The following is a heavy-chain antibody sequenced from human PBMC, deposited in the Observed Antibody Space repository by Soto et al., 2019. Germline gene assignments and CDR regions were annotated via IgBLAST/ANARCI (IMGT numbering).Heavy chain of an antibody. CDR3: AKTPRQWLVYFDY. V-gene: IGHV3-23*01. CDR2: ISGSGGTT. CDR1: GFTFSNYA. D-gene: IGHD6-19*01. Sequence: EVQLLESGGGLVQPGGSLRLSCAASGFTFSNYAIAWVRQAPGKGLEWASGISGSGGTTYYADSVKGRFTISRDNSKDTLHLQMNSLRAEDTAVYYCAKTPRQWLVYFDYWGQGALVTVSS. J-gene: IGHJ4*02.